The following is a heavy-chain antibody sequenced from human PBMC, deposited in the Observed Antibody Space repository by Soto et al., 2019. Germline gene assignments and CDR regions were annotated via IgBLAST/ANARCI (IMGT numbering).Heavy chain of an antibody. CDR2: IYPGDSDT. D-gene: IGHD3-22*01. V-gene: IGHV5-51*01. CDR3: VRERFYYDGSSYLHGTDV. Sequence: GESLKISCKGSGYSFPTNWIGWVRQMPGKGLEWMGIIYPGDSDTRYSPSFQGQVTISADKSISTAYLQWSGLKASDTAMYYCVRERFYYDGSSYLHGTDVWAQRTTDTVSS. CDR1: GYSFPTNW. J-gene: IGHJ6*02.